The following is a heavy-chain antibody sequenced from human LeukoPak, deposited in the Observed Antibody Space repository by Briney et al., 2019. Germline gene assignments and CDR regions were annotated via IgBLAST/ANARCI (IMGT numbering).Heavy chain of an antibody. CDR2: IWYDGSNK. J-gene: IGHJ4*02. Sequence: PGGSLRLSCAGSGFTFSSYGMHWVRQAPGKGLEWVAVIWYDGSNKYYADSVKGRFTISRDNSENTLYLQMNSLRAEDTAVYYCARANDLTIVGATGGVDYWGQGTLVTVSS. V-gene: IGHV3-33*01. CDR3: ARANDLTIVGATGGVDY. CDR1: GFTFSSYG. D-gene: IGHD1-26*01.